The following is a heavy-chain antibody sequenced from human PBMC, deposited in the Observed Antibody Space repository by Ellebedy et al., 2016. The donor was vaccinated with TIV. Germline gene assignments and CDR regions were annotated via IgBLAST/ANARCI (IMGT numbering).Heavy chain of an antibody. D-gene: IGHD4-11*01. CDR1: GFTVSSNY. V-gene: IGHV3-53*01. J-gene: IGHJ4*02. CDR2: IYIGGNT. Sequence: PGGSLRLSCAASGFTVSSNYMSWVRQAPGKGLEWVSVIYIGGNTYYADSVKGRFIISRDNSKNTLYLQMNNLRAEDSALYYCARDANSGSTEAWGQGALVTVSS. CDR3: ARDANSGSTEA.